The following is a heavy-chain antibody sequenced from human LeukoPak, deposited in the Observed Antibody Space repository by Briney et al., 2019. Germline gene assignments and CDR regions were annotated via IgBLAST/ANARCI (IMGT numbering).Heavy chain of an antibody. J-gene: IGHJ4*02. CDR3: ARLNDYGDYGVDY. D-gene: IGHD4-17*01. Sequence: SETLSLTCTVSGGSISSYYWSWIRQPPGKGLEWIGYIYYSGSTNYNPSLKSRVTISVDTSKNQFSLKLSSVTAADTPVDYCARLNDYGDYGVDYWGQGTLVTVSS. CDR1: GGSISSYY. CDR2: IYYSGST. V-gene: IGHV4-59*01.